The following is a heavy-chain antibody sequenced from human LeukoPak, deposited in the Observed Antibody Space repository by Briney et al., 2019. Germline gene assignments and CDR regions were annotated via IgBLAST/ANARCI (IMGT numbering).Heavy chain of an antibody. CDR2: ISAYNGNT. CDR1: GYTFTSYG. V-gene: IGHV1-18*01. Sequence: ASVKVSCKASGYTFTSYGISWVRQAPGQGLEWMGWISAYNGNTNYAQKLQGRVTMTTDTSTSTAYMELRSLRSDDTAVYYCARDPRPIAAQGFDYWGQGTLVTVSS. J-gene: IGHJ4*02. D-gene: IGHD6-13*01. CDR3: ARDPRPIAAQGFDY.